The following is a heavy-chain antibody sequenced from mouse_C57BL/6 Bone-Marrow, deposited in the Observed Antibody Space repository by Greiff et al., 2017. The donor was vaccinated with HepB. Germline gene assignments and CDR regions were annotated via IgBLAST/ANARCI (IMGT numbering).Heavy chain of an antibody. CDR1: GYTFTSYW. CDR3: ARRWLLRYYFDY. Sequence: QVQLKQPGAELVKPGASVKLSCKASGYTFTSYWMHWVKQRPGQGLEWIGMIHPNSGSTNYNEKFKSKATLTVDKSSSTAYMQLSSLTSEDSAVYYCARRWLLRYYFDYWGQGTTLTVSS. J-gene: IGHJ2*01. V-gene: IGHV1-64*01. D-gene: IGHD2-3*01. CDR2: IHPNSGST.